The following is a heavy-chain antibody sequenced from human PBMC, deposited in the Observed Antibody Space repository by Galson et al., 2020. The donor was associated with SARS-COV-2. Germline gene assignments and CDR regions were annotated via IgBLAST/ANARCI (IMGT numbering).Heavy chain of an antibody. CDR3: AREISRLSSYYFDY. V-gene: IGHV1-69*13. J-gene: IGHJ4*02. CDR2: ILPIFGTP. Sequence: SVKVSCKTSGDTFSSYFISWVRQAPGQGLEWMGGILPIFGTPNYAQKFQGRVTITADESTSTVYMEVSSLRSEDTAVYYCAREISRLSSYYFDYWGQGTRVTVSS. D-gene: IGHD3-16*02. CDR1: GDTFSSYF.